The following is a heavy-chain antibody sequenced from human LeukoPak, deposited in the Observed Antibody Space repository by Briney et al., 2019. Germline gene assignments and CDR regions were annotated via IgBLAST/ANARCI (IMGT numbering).Heavy chain of an antibody. CDR2: ISGSGGST. J-gene: IGHJ4*02. CDR1: GFTFSSYA. V-gene: IGHV3-23*01. D-gene: IGHD1-14*01. CDR3: AKSKPLGGPSNRYFDY. Sequence: GGSLRLSCAASGFTFSSYAMSWVRQAPGKGLEWVSAISGSGGSTYYADSVKGRFTISRDNSKNTLYLQMNSLRAEDTAVYYCAKSKPLGGPSNRYFDYWGQGTLVIVSS.